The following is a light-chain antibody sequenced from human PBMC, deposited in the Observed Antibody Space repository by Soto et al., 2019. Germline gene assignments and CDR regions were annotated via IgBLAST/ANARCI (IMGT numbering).Light chain of an antibody. J-gene: IGKJ1*01. CDR1: QSVRSN. CDR3: QQYNNWPPT. CDR2: GAS. V-gene: IGKV3-15*01. Sequence: EIMMTQSPATLSVSPGERATLSCRASQSVRSNLAWYQQKPGQPPRLLIYGASTRATGIPARFSGSGSGTEFTLTISSRQSEHFAVYYCQQYNNWPPTFGQGTNVDIK.